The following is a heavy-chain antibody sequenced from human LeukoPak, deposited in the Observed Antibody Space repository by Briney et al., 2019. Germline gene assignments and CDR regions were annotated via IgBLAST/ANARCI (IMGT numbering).Heavy chain of an antibody. CDR3: ARERINGGTGTYIFDY. CDR2: IYYSGST. CDR1: GGSISSGDYY. Sequence: SQTLSLTCTVSGGSISSGDYYWSWIRQPPGKGLEWIGYIYYSGSTYYNPSLKSRVTISVDTSKNQFSLKLSSVTAADTAVYYCARERINGGTGTYIFDYWGQGTLVAVSS. D-gene: IGHD3-10*01. J-gene: IGHJ4*02. V-gene: IGHV4-30-4*01.